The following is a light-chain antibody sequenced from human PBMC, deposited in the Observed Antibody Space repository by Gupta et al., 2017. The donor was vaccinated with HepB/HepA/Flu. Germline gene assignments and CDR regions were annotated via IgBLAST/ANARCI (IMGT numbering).Light chain of an antibody. CDR3: SSDTTSNTVI. Sequence: QSALTQPASVSGSPGPSITISCTGTSSDIGGYSYVSWYQQHPGKAPKLIVYDVSNRPSGVSSRFSGSKSGNTASLTISGRQAEDDGAYSCSSDTTSNTVIFGGGTKLTVL. CDR2: DVS. CDR1: SSDIGGYSY. J-gene: IGLJ2*01. V-gene: IGLV2-14*03.